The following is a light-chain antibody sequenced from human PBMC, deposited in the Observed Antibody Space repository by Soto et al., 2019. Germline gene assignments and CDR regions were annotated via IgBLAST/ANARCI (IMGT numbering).Light chain of an antibody. CDR3: QQRINWPIT. Sequence: EVVMAQCPVTRSFSQSDTAPLACSASRTITSPFLAWYQQKPGQAPRLLIYEASNRATGIPARFSGSGSGADFTLTISSLEPEDFALYYCQQRINWPITFGGGTKLEIK. V-gene: IGKV3-11*01. CDR2: EAS. CDR1: RTITSPF. J-gene: IGKJ4*01.